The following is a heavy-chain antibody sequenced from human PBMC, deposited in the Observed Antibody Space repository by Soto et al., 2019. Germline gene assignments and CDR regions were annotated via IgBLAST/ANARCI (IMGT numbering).Heavy chain of an antibody. J-gene: IGHJ4*02. Sequence: EVQLLESGGDLIQPGGSLRLSCAASGFPFNFYPLPWVRQAQGKGLEWVSAISRYGDFTYYADSVEGRFTISRDNSKNTLYLQMNSLRAEDTAVYYCAKDRYLDHDSRGYLFDNWGQGTLVTVSS. D-gene: IGHD3-22*01. V-gene: IGHV3-23*01. CDR2: ISRYGDFT. CDR1: GFPFNFYP. CDR3: AKDRYLDHDSRGYLFDN.